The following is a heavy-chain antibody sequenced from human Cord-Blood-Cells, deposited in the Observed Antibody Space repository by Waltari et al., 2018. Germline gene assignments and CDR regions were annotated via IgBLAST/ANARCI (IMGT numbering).Heavy chain of an antibody. Sequence: EVQLVESGGGLVQPGGSLRLSCAASGFTFRSYWMHWVRQAPGKGLVWVSRINSDGSSTSYADSVKGRFTISRDNAKNTLYLQMNSLRAEDTAVYYCARDLGLLGWLQSKNFDYWGQGTLVTVSS. CDR1: GFTFRSYW. V-gene: IGHV3-74*01. D-gene: IGHD5-12*01. J-gene: IGHJ4*02. CDR3: ARDLGLLGWLQSKNFDY. CDR2: INSDGSST.